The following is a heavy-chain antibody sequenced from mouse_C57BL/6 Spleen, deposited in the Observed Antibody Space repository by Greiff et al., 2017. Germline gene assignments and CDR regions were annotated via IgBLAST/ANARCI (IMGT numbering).Heavy chain of an antibody. Sequence: EVHLVESGGGLVKPGGSLKLSCAASGFTFSDYGMHWVRQAPEKGLEWVAYISSGSSTIYYADTVKGRFTISRDNAKNTLFLQMTSLGSEDTAMYYCARDYGSSPDYWGQGTTLTVSS. CDR2: ISSGSSTI. J-gene: IGHJ2*01. CDR1: GFTFSDYG. CDR3: ARDYGSSPDY. V-gene: IGHV5-17*01. D-gene: IGHD1-1*01.